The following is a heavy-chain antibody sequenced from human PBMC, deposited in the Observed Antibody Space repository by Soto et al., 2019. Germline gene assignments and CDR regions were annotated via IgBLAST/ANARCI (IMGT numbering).Heavy chain of an antibody. Sequence: GGSLRLSCAASGFTFSSYAMSWVRQAPGKGLEWVSAISGSGGSTYYADSVKGRFTISRDNSKDTLYLQMNSLRAEDTAVYYCAKDLGYDILTGYPRYNSDYWGQGTLVTVSS. CDR2: ISGSGGST. CDR3: AKDLGYDILTGYPRYNSDY. J-gene: IGHJ4*02. D-gene: IGHD3-9*01. V-gene: IGHV3-23*01. CDR1: GFTFSSYA.